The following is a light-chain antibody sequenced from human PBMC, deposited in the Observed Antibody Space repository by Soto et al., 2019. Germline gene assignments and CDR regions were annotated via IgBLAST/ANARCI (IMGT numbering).Light chain of an antibody. CDR2: DAS. CDR1: QCIGRF. Sequence: DIPMTQSPSTLSASVGDRVTITCRASQCIGRFLAWYQHQPGKAPKLLIYDASTLESGVPSRFSGTGSGTEFTFSITSLQPEDFGTYYCQQCYMGWTFGQGTKVDFK. V-gene: IGKV1-5*01. CDR3: QQCYMGWT. J-gene: IGKJ1*01.